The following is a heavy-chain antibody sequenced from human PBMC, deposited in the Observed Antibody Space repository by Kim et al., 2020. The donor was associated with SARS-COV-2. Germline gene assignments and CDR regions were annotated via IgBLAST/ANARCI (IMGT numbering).Heavy chain of an antibody. D-gene: IGHD2-2*01. CDR1: GFTFSSYW. CDR3: ARVFVVPAATPRYYYGMDV. Sequence: GGSLRLSCAASGFTFSSYWMSWVRQAPGKGLEWVANIKQDGSEKYYVDSVKGRFTISRDNAKNSLYLQMNSLRAEDTAVYYCARVFVVPAATPRYYYGMDVWGQGTTVTVSS. CDR2: IKQDGSEK. V-gene: IGHV3-7*03. J-gene: IGHJ6*02.